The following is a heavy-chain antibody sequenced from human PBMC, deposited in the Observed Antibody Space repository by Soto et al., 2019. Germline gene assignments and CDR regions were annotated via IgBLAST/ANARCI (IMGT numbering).Heavy chain of an antibody. V-gene: IGHV1-3*01. CDR3: ARAPIDGYSSGWYWFDT. J-gene: IGHJ5*02. Sequence: AAAKVSCKDPRCTFTSYAMHSLRQDPGQRLEWMGWISAGNGNTKYSQKFQGRVTITRDKSASTAYMELSSLRSEDTAVYYCARAPIDGYSSGWYWFDTWGQGTLVTVSS. D-gene: IGHD6-19*01. CDR2: ISAGNGNT. CDR1: RCTFTSYA.